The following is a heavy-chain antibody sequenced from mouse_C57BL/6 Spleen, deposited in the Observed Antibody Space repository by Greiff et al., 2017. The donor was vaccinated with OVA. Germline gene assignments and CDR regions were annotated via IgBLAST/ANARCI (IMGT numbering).Heavy chain of an antibody. D-gene: IGHD2-13*01. J-gene: IGHJ3*01. CDR3: ARSGDNSGEGGWFAY. V-gene: IGHV1-80*01. CDR2: IYPADGDT. CDR1: GYTFTSYW. Sequence: QVQLQQSGAELVRPGASVKLSCKASGYTFTSYWMNWVKQRPGKGLEWIGNIYPADGDTHYNEKFKDKATLTADKSSSTAYMQLSSLTSEDSAVYYGARSGDNSGEGGWFAYWGQGTMVTVS.